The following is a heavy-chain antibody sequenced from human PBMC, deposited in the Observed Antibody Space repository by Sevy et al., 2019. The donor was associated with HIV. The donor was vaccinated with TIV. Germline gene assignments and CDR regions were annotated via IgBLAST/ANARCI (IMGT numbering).Heavy chain of an antibody. D-gene: IGHD2-15*01. J-gene: IGHJ5*02. CDR1: GYTLTKLY. V-gene: IGHV1-24*01. CDR3: TAVGLRYFSGSSSYQGDWFDP. CDR2: FDPQYGET. Sequence: ASVKVSCKVSGYTLTKLYIHWVRQAPGKGLEWMGDFDPQYGETIYAQKFQGRLTMTEDTSPDTAFMELSSLTPEDTAVYYCTAVGLRYFSGSSSYQGDWFDPWGQGTLVTVSS.